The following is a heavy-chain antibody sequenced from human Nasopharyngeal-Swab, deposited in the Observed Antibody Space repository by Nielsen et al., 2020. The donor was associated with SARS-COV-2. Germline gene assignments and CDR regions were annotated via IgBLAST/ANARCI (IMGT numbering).Heavy chain of an antibody. V-gene: IGHV3-7*01. CDR2: IKQDGSEK. Sequence: GGSLRLSCAASGFTFSGYSMSWVRQAPGKGLEWVANIKQDGSEKYYVDSVEGRFTISRDSAKNSLFLQMNSLRAEDTAVYYCARDSSGWYPDLDYWGQGTLVTVSS. D-gene: IGHD6-19*01. CDR3: ARDSSGWYPDLDY. J-gene: IGHJ4*02. CDR1: GFTFSGYS.